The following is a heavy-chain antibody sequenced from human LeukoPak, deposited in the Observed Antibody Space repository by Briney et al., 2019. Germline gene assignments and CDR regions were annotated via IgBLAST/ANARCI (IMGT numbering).Heavy chain of an antibody. J-gene: IGHJ4*02. D-gene: IGHD2-15*01. CDR1: GFSFSSYA. Sequence: PGGSLRLSCATSGFSFSSYAMSWVRQAPGKGLEWVSAMSSSDDGRYYAASVRSRFTISRDTSRSTLYLQMNSLRAEDAAVYYCAKAPVTSCRGAFCYPFDYWGQGTLVTVSS. V-gene: IGHV3-23*01. CDR3: AKAPVTSCRGAFCYPFDY. CDR2: MSSSDDGR.